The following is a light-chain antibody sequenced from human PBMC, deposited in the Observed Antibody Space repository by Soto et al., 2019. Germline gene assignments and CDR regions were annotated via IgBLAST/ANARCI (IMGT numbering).Light chain of an antibody. CDR1: ESVNRN. CDR3: PHYNNSPPN. CDR2: YAS. Sequence: EMVMTQSPATLSVSPGERVTLSCRASESVNRNLAWYQQKPGQGPSLLIYYASTRATGVPDRVTGSGSGTELTLTISSLQSEDSGVYHCPHYNNSPPNFGPGTKVEIK. V-gene: IGKV3-15*01. J-gene: IGKJ3*01.